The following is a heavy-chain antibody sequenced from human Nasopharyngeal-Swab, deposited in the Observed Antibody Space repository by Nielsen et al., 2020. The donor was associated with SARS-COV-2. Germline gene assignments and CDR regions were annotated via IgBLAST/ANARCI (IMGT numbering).Heavy chain of an antibody. CDR1: GDSVSSNSAA. CDR3: ARDQGEWLRFGGFDP. J-gene: IGHJ5*02. D-gene: IGHD5-12*01. CDR2: TYYRSTWYN. Sequence: SETLSLTCAISGDSVSSNSAAWNWIRQSPSRGLEWLGRTYYRSTWYNDYAVSVKSRITINPDTSKNQFSLQLNSVTPEDTAVYYCARDQGEWLRFGGFDPWGQGTLVTVSS. V-gene: IGHV6-1*01.